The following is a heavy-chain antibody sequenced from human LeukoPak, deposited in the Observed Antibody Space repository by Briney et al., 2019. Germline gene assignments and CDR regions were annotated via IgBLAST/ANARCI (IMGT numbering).Heavy chain of an antibody. Sequence: GASVKVSCKASGYTFTNYDINWVRQATGQGLEWMGWMNPNSGNTGYAQRFQGRVTMTRDTSTGTAYVDLSSLTSEDTAVYYCARNPAASGSFEYWGQGTLVTVSS. V-gene: IGHV1-8*01. D-gene: IGHD3-10*01. J-gene: IGHJ4*02. CDR1: GYTFTNYD. CDR3: ARNPAASGSFEY. CDR2: MNPNSGNT.